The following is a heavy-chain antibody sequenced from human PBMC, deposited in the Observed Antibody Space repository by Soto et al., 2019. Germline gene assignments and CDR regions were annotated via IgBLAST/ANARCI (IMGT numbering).Heavy chain of an antibody. J-gene: IGHJ6*02. CDR1: GGTFSSYA. Sequence: QVQLVQSGAEVKKPGSSVKVSCKASGGTFSSYAISWVRQAPGQGLEWMGGIIPIFGTANYAQKFQGRVTIPADESTSTAYMELSSLRSEDTAVYYCARGTISSWYPARYYYYGMDVWGQGTTVTVSS. CDR3: ARGTISSWYPARYYYYGMDV. D-gene: IGHD6-13*01. CDR2: IIPIFGTA. V-gene: IGHV1-69*01.